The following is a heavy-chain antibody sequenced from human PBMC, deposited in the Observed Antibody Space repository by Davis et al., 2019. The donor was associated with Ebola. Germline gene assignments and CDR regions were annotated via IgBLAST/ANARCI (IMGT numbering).Heavy chain of an antibody. J-gene: IGHJ4*02. CDR1: GGSFSGYY. CDR3: ARGRRYGGNSVHFDY. Sequence: SETLSLTCAVYGGSFSGYYWSWIRQPPGKGLEWIGEINHSGSTNYNPSLKSRVTISVDTSKNQFSLKLSSVTAADTAVYYCARGRRYGGNSVHFDYWGQGTLVTVSS. D-gene: IGHD4-23*01. CDR2: INHSGST. V-gene: IGHV4-34*01.